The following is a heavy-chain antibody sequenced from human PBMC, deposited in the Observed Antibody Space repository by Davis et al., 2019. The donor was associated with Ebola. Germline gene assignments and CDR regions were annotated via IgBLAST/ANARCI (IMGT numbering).Heavy chain of an antibody. CDR1: GYTFTDYY. Sequence: ASVKVSCKASGYTFTDYYMHWVRQAPGQGLEWMGWSSAYNGNTNYAQKVQGRVTMTTDTSTSTAYMELRSLRSDDTAVYYCARRGITMVRGVMDYYYYYGMDVWGQGTAVTVAS. D-gene: IGHD3-10*01. V-gene: IGHV1-18*04. CDR2: SSAYNGNT. CDR3: ARRGITMVRGVMDYYYYYGMDV. J-gene: IGHJ6*02.